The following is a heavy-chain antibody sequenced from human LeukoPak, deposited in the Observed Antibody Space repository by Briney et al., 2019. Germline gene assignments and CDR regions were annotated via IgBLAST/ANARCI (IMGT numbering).Heavy chain of an antibody. CDR1: GGSISSYY. V-gene: IGHV4-59*01. CDR2: IYYSGST. Sequence: SETLSLTCTVSGGSISSYYWSWIRQPPGKGLEWIGYIYYSGSTNYNPSLKSRVTISVDTSKNQFSLKLSSVTAVDTAVYYCASFEAAAGRFDYWGQGTLVTVSS. J-gene: IGHJ4*02. CDR3: ASFEAAAGRFDY. D-gene: IGHD6-13*01.